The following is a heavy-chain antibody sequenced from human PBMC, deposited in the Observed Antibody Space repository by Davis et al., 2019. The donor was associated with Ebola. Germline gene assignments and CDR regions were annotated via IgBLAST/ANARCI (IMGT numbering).Heavy chain of an antibody. J-gene: IGHJ6*03. CDR3: ARRLAAIPVDYYYYMDV. CDR1: GYSFTSYW. D-gene: IGHD2-2*02. CDR2: IDPSDSYT. V-gene: IGHV5-10-1*01. Sequence: GESLKISCKGSGYSFTSYWISWVRQMPGKGLEWMGRIDPSDSYTNYSPSFQGHVTISADKSISTAYLQWSSLKASDTAMYYCARRLAAIPVDYYYYMDVWGKGTTVTVSS.